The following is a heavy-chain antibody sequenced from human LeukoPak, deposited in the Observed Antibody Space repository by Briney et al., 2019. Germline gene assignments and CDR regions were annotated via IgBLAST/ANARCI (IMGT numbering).Heavy chain of an antibody. CDR3: AREGYYYDSSGPGEVDAFDI. J-gene: IGHJ3*02. D-gene: IGHD3-22*01. CDR1: GYTFTGYY. Sequence: GASVKVSCKASGYTFTGYYMHWVRQAPGQGLEWMGWINPNSGGTNYAQKFQGRVTMTRDTSISTAYMELSRLRSDDTAVYYCAREGYYYDSSGPGEVDAFDIWGQGTMVTVSS. CDR2: INPNSGGT. V-gene: IGHV1-2*02.